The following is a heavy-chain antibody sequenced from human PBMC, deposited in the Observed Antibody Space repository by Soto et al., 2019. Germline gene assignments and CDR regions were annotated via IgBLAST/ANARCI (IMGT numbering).Heavy chain of an antibody. CDR2: ISGYNGNT. CDR1: GYTFTSYG. J-gene: IGHJ2*01. CDR3: ARRCSSTRCPYL. V-gene: IGHV1-18*01. Sequence: QVQLVQSGAEVKKPGASVKVSCKASGYTFTSYGICWVRQAPGQGLEWMGWISGYNGNTNYAQNLQGRVTMTTDTSTSTVYMELRSLRSDDTAVYCCARRCSSTRCPYLWGRGTLVLVSS. D-gene: IGHD2-2*01.